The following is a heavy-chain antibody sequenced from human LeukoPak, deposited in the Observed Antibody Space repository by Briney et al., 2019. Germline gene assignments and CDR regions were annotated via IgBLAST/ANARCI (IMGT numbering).Heavy chain of an antibody. D-gene: IGHD2-15*01. Sequence: GGSLRLSCAASGLTFSSYSMNWVRQAPGKGLEWVSSISSSSSYIYYADSVKGRFTISRDNAKNSLYLQMNSLRAEDTAVYYCARVDCSGGSCYSDYWGQGTLVTVSS. J-gene: IGHJ4*02. CDR1: GLTFSSYS. V-gene: IGHV3-21*01. CDR3: ARVDCSGGSCYSDY. CDR2: ISSSSSYI.